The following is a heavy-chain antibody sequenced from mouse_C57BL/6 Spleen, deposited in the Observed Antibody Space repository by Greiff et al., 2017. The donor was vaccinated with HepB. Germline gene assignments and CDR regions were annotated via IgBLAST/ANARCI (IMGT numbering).Heavy chain of an antibody. CDR3: ARGGWARFAY. CDR1: GYTFTSYW. CDR2: IDPSDSYT. J-gene: IGHJ3*01. D-gene: IGHD3-3*01. V-gene: IGHV1-50*01. Sequence: VQLQQSGAELVKPGASVKLSCKASGYTFTSYWMLWVKQRPGQGLEWIGAIDPSDSYTNSNQKCKGKAKLTVDTYASAAYMQLSSLTSEDSAVYDCARGGWARFAYWGQGTLVTDAA.